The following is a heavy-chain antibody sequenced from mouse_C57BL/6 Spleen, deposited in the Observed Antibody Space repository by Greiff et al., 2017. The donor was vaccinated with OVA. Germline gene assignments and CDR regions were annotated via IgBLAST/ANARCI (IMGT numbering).Heavy chain of an antibody. J-gene: IGHJ3*01. CDR3: ARGGSMRLRRGFAY. Sequence: EVKLEESGPELVKPGASVKIPCKASGYTFTDYNMDWVKQSHGKSLEWIGDINPNNGGTIYNQKFKGKATLTVDKSSSTAYMELRSLTSEDTAVYYCARGGSMRLRRGFAYWGQGTLVTVSA. V-gene: IGHV1-18*01. D-gene: IGHD2-3*01. CDR1: GYTFTDYN. CDR2: INPNNGGT.